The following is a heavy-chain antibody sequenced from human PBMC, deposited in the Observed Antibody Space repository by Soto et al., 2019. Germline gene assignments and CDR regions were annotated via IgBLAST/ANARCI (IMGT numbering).Heavy chain of an antibody. CDR3: ARWDCSGGGCYSPPMSGYYYMDV. D-gene: IGHD2-15*01. Sequence: SETLSLTCTVSGGSISSYYWSWIRQPPGKGLEWIGFIYYSGSTDYNPSLKSRVTISVDTSKNQFSLKLSSVTAADTAVYYCARWDCSGGGCYSPPMSGYYYMDVWGKGTTVTVSS. J-gene: IGHJ6*03. V-gene: IGHV4-59*01. CDR2: IYYSGST. CDR1: GGSISSYY.